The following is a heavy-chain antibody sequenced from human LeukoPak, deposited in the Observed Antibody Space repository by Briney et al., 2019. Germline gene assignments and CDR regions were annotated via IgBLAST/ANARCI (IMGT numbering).Heavy chain of an antibody. CDR2: IYHSGST. D-gene: IGHD3-10*01. V-gene: IGHV4-38-2*02. CDR1: GYSISMNYH. Sequence: PSETLSLTCSVSGYSISMNYHWGWIRQPPGKGLEWIGTIYHSGSTYYSPSLKSRVTISIHTSKNQFSLNLSSVTAADTAVYYCATMMYGSGNYYNSDYWGQETLVTVSS. CDR3: ATMMYGSGNYYNSDY. J-gene: IGHJ4*02.